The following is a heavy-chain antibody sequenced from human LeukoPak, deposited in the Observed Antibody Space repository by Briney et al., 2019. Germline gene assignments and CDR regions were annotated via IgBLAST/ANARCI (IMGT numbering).Heavy chain of an antibody. CDR2: ISSNGDST. Sequence: PGGSLRLSCSASGFTFSSYDIHWVRQAPGRGLESVSAISSNGDSTYYADSVKGRFTISRDNSKNTLYLQMNSLGPEDTAVFCCVKGNSGTSDYRGQGTLVTVSS. D-gene: IGHD3-10*01. CDR3: VKGNSGTSDY. J-gene: IGHJ4*02. V-gene: IGHV3-64D*06. CDR1: GFTFSSYD.